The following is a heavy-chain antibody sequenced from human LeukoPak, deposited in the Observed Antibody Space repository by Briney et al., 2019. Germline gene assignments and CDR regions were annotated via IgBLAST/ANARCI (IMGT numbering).Heavy chain of an antibody. CDR1: GYTFTSYE. J-gene: IGHJ5*02. CDR2: MNPNSGNT. D-gene: IGHD6-13*01. V-gene: IGHV1-8*01. CDR3: ARKRTVAAGKGLNWFDP. Sequence: ASVRDSCMASGYTFTSYEINCVPPATGEGLGWMGWMNPNSGNTGYAQKFQGTVTLTRNTSISTAYMELSSLRSEDTAVYYCARKRTVAAGKGLNWFDPWGQGTLVTVSS.